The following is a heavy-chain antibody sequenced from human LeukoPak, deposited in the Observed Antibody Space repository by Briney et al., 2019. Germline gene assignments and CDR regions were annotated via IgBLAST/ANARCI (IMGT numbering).Heavy chain of an antibody. CDR2: IYTSGSS. Sequence: SETLSLTCTVSGGSISSYYWSWIRQPAGKGLEWIGRIYTSGSSTYNPSLKGRVTMSLDTSKNQFSLKLSSVTAADTAVCYCARASGYYDSSGYVSEYFQHWGQGTLVTVSS. V-gene: IGHV4-4*07. CDR3: ARASGYYDSSGYVSEYFQH. D-gene: IGHD3-22*01. J-gene: IGHJ1*01. CDR1: GGSISSYY.